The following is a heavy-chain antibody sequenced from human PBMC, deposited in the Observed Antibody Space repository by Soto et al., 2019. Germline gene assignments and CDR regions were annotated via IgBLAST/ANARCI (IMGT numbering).Heavy chain of an antibody. Sequence: QVQLQQSGAGLLKPSETLSLTCAVYGGSSSGYYWTWIRQPPGTGLEWIGEINHSGSTNYNPSLKSRVTISVDTSKNQFSLKLTSVTAADTAVYYCARDKITGLFDYWGQGTLVTVSS. J-gene: IGHJ4*02. CDR1: GGSSSGYY. D-gene: IGHD2-8*02. V-gene: IGHV4-34*01. CDR3: ARDKITGLFDY. CDR2: INHSGST.